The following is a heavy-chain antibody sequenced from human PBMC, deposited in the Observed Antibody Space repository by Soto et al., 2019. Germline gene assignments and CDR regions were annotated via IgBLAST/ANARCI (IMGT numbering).Heavy chain of an antibody. V-gene: IGHV1-69*02. CDR2: IIPILGIA. CDR1: GGTFSSYT. D-gene: IGHD2-15*01. Sequence: QVQLVQSGAEVKKPGSSVKVSCKASGGTFSSYTISWVRQAPGQGLEWMGWIIPILGIANYAQKFQGRVTITADKSTSTAYMALTSLRSEDTAVYYCARAPGQYCSGGSCYEGVFDYWGQGTLVTVSS. CDR3: ARAPGQYCSGGSCYEGVFDY. J-gene: IGHJ4*02.